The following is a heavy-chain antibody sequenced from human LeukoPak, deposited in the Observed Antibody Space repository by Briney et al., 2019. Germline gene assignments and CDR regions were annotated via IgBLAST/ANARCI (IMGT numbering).Heavy chain of an antibody. V-gene: IGHV4-39*01. D-gene: IGHD5-18*01. CDR3: ARSGFSFLVDS. J-gene: IGHJ4*02. Sequence: SETLSLTCTVSGGSISSSSSYWGWIRQPPGKGLEWIASMSYSGTTYYSPSLQSRVTISVDTSKNQFSLNLTSVTAADTAVYFCARSGFSFLVDSWGRGTLVTVSS. CDR1: GGSISSSSSY. CDR2: MSYSGTT.